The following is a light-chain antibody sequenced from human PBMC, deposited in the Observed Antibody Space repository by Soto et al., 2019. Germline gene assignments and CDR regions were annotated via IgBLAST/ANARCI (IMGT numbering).Light chain of an antibody. CDR2: EVS. J-gene: IGLJ1*01. CDR3: SSYTSRRTLV. Sequence: QSVLTQPASVSGSPGQSITISCTGTSSDVGGYNYVSWYQQQSGKAPKLIIHEVSNRPSGVSNRFSGSKSGNTASLTISGLQAEDEADYYCSSYTSRRTLVFGTGTKATVL. CDR1: SSDVGGYNY. V-gene: IGLV2-14*01.